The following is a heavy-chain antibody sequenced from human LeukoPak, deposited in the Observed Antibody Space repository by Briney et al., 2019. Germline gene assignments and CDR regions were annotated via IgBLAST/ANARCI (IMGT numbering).Heavy chain of an antibody. CDR2: VSAYNGNT. CDR3: AREPLRGIPDY. Sequence: ASVKVSCRASGYTFTSYGISWVRQAPGQGLEWMGWVSAYNGNTNYAQKLQGRVTMTTDTSTSTAYMELRSLRSDDTAVYYCAREPLRGIPDYWGQGTLVTVSS. J-gene: IGHJ4*02. CDR1: GYTFTSYG. D-gene: IGHD3-10*01. V-gene: IGHV1-18*01.